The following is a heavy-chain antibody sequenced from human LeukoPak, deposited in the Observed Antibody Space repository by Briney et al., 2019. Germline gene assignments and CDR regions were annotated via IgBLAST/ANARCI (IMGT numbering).Heavy chain of an antibody. J-gene: IGHJ5*02. V-gene: IGHV3-30*04. CDR2: ISYDGSNK. CDR1: GFTFSSYA. D-gene: IGHD3-10*01. Sequence: PGGSLRLSCAASGFTFSSYAMHWVRQAPGKGLEWGAVISYDGSNKYYADSVKGRFTISRDNSKNTLYLQMNSLRAEDTAVYYCARDRYGSGRPWFDPWGQGTLVTVSS. CDR3: ARDRYGSGRPWFDP.